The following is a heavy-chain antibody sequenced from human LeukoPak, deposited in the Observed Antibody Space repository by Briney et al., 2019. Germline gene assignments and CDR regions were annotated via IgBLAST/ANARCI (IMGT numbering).Heavy chain of an antibody. CDR1: GFTFSSYA. Sequence: GGSLRLSCAASGFTFSSYAMSWVRQAPGKGLEWVSAISGSGGSTYYADSVKGRSTISRDNSKNTLYLQMNSLRAEDTAVYYCAKDKYSPNINNWFDPWGQGTLVTVSS. CDR2: ISGSGGST. J-gene: IGHJ5*02. CDR3: AKDKYSPNINNWFDP. D-gene: IGHD5-18*01. V-gene: IGHV3-23*01.